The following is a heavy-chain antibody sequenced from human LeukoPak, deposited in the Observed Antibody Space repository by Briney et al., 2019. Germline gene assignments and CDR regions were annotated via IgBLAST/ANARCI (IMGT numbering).Heavy chain of an antibody. Sequence: QTLSLTCAISGDSVSSNNGAWNWIRQSPSRGLEWLGRTYYRSKWYNDYAGSLISRITISPDTSKTQFSLQLYSVTPEDTAVYYCARDVGTTGWHTFDYWGQGTLVTVSS. V-gene: IGHV6-1*01. D-gene: IGHD3-9*01. J-gene: IGHJ4*02. CDR2: TYYRSKWYN. CDR1: GDSVSSNNGA. CDR3: ARDVGTTGWHTFDY.